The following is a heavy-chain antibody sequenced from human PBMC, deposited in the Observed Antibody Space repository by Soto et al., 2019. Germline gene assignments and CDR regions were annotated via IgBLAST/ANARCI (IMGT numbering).Heavy chain of an antibody. CDR3: ARDGLRFLGWLKLDYFDY. D-gene: IGHD3-3*01. Sequence: EVQLVESGGGLVQPGGSLRLSCAASGFTFSSYWMSWVRQAPGKGLEWVANIKQDGSEKYYVDSVKGRFTISRDNAKNSLYLQMNSLRAEDTAVYYCARDGLRFLGWLKLDYFDYWGQGTLVTVSS. CDR1: GFTFSSYW. CDR2: IKQDGSEK. V-gene: IGHV3-7*01. J-gene: IGHJ4*02.